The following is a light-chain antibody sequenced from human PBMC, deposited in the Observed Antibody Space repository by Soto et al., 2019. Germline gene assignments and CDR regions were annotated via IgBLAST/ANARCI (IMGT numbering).Light chain of an antibody. V-gene: IGLV1-47*02. CDR3: SAWDDSLGGHVV. J-gene: IGLJ2*01. Sequence: QSVLTQPPSASGTPGQRVTISCTGSSSNIGSHYVYWYQQLPGTTPKILIYSNNHQPSGVPDLFSGSKSGTSASLAIIGLRSVEEEDDYCSAWDDSLGGHVVFGGGTKLTVL. CDR2: SNN. CDR1: SSNIGSHY.